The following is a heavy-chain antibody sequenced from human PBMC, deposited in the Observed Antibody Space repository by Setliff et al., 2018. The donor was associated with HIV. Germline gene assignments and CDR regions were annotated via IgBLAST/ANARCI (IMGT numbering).Heavy chain of an antibody. CDR2: INAGNGNT. CDR3: ARAAITMIVVIANYGMDV. D-gene: IGHD3-22*01. V-gene: IGHV1-3*01. Sequence: ASVKVSCKASGYTFTNFAMHWVRKAPGQRLEWMGWINAGNGNTKYSQKFQGRVTITRDTSASTAYMELSSLRSEDTAVYYCARAAITMIVVIANYGMDVWGQGTTVTSP. CDR1: GYTFTNFA. J-gene: IGHJ6*02.